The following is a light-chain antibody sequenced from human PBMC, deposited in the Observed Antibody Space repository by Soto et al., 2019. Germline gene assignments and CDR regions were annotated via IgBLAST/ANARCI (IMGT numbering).Light chain of an antibody. CDR3: QQYYSTPPFT. Sequence: DIQMTQSPSTLSASVGDRVTITCRASQSISSWLAWYQQKPGKAPKLLIYDASSLESGVPSRFSGSGSGTEFTLTISSLQAADVATYYCQQYYSTPPFTFGPGTKVDIK. CDR2: DAS. CDR1: QSISSW. V-gene: IGKV1-5*01. J-gene: IGKJ3*01.